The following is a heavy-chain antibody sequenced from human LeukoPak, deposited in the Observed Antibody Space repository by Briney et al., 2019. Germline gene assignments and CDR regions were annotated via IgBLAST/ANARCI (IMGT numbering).Heavy chain of an antibody. CDR2: INPNSGGT. CDR3: ARVAVAGHPPWAGIDY. CDR1: GYTFTSYG. D-gene: IGHD6-19*01. Sequence: ASVKVSCKPSGYTFTSYGISWGRQAPGQGLEWMGRINPNSGGTNYAQKFQGRVTMTRDTSISTAYMELSRLRSDDTAVYYCARVAVAGHPPWAGIDYWGQGTLVTVSS. J-gene: IGHJ4*02. V-gene: IGHV1-2*06.